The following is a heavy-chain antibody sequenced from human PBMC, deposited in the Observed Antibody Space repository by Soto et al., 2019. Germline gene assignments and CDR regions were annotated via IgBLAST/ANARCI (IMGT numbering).Heavy chain of an antibody. V-gene: IGHV3-7*01. CDR2: IKQDGGEK. CDR3: ASHRWWLVH. D-gene: IGHD2-15*01. CDR1: GFTLDGAK. J-gene: IGHJ1*01. Sequence: GGSLGLSCAAPGFTLDGAKINWVRQAPGKGLEWVANIKQDGGEKYYVDSVKGRFTISRDNAKNSLYLQMNSLRAEDTAVYYCASHRWWLVHRGQGTLVIVSS.